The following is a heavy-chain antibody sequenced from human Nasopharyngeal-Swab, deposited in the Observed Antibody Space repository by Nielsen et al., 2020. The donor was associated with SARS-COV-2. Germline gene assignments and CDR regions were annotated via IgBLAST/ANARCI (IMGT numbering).Heavy chain of an antibody. J-gene: IGHJ6*02. D-gene: IGHD4/OR15-4a*01. CDR2: MHYSGIT. V-gene: IGHV4-59*01. Sequence: SETLSLTCPLSGYSINSYYWNWIRQPPGKGLESIAFMHYSGITNYNPSFKSRVTISVDMSKNQISLRLSSVTASDTAVYYCARDHYGEIASPDYYYSMEVWGQGTTVTDSS. CDR1: GYSINSYY. CDR3: ARDHYGEIASPDYYYSMEV.